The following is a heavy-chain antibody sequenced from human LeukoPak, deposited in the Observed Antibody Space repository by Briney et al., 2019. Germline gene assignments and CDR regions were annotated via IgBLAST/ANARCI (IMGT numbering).Heavy chain of an antibody. CDR1: GGTFSSYA. D-gene: IGHD3-9*01. CDR3: ARETGLRYFDHDAFDI. Sequence: GSSVKVSCKASGGTFSSYAISWVRQAPGQGLEWMGGIIPMFGIPKYAQRFQGRVTITADKSTSTVYMELSSLRCEDTAVYYCARETGLRYFDHDAFDIWSQGTMVTVSS. J-gene: IGHJ3*02. CDR2: IIPMFGIP. V-gene: IGHV1-69*17.